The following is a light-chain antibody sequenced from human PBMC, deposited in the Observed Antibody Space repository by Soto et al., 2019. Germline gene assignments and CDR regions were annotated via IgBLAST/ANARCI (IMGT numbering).Light chain of an antibody. CDR2: LNSDGRH. Sequence: QSVLTQSPSASASLGASVKFTCTLSSRHSSYAIAWHQQQPEKGPRYLMKLNSDGRHTKGDGIPDRFSGSSSGTERYLTISSLQSEDEADYYCQTWGTGILVFGGGTQLTVL. V-gene: IGLV4-69*01. CDR1: SRHSSYA. J-gene: IGLJ2*01. CDR3: QTWGTGILV.